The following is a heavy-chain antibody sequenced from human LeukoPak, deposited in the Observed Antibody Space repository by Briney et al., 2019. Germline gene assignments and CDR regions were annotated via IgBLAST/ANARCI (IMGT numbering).Heavy chain of an antibody. CDR3: ARDGGSYFFDY. Sequence: PRGSLRLSCAASGFTFSSYSMNWVRQAPGKGLEWVSSISSSSSYIYYADSVKGRFTISRDNAKNSLYLQMNSLRAEDTAVYYCARDGGSYFFDYWGQGTLVTVSS. CDR1: GFTFSSYS. D-gene: IGHD1-26*01. V-gene: IGHV3-21*01. CDR2: ISSSSSYI. J-gene: IGHJ4*02.